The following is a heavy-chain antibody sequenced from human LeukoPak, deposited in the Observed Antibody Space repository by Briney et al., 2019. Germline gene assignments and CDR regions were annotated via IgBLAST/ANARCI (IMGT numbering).Heavy chain of an antibody. CDR1: GASFRGHY. V-gene: IGHV4-34*01. CDR3: TRGPDYSKTGY. CDR2: INHSGIT. J-gene: IGHJ4*02. D-gene: IGHD4-11*01. Sequence: KTSETLSLTCAVYGASFRGHYWSSIRQPPGKGLEWIGEINHSGITDYNPSLKSRVTMSIDTSKNQFSLKLTSVTAADTAVYYCTRGPDYSKTGYWGQGTLVTVSS.